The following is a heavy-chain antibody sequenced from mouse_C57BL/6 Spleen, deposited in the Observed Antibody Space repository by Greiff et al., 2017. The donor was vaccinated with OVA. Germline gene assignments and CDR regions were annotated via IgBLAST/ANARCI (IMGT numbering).Heavy chain of an antibody. Sequence: QVQLQQPGAELVKPGASVKLSCKASGYTFTSYWMHWVKQRPGRGLEWIGRIDPNSGGTKYNEKFKSKATLTVDKPSSTAYMQLSSLTSEDSAVYYCAMDYYGSSPYWYLDVWGTGTTVTVSS. CDR3: AMDYYGSSPYWYLDV. V-gene: IGHV1-72*01. D-gene: IGHD1-1*01. CDR2: IDPNSGGT. J-gene: IGHJ1*03. CDR1: GYTFTSYW.